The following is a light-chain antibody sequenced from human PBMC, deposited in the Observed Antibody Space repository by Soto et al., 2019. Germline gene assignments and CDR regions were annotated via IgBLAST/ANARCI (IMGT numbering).Light chain of an antibody. CDR2: WAS. CDR3: QQTYTTPRT. J-gene: IGKJ1*01. CDR1: QSVLYDSNNKNY. Sequence: DIVMSQSPDSLAASLGERATINCKSSQSVLYDSNNKNYLAWYQQRPGQPPKLLIYWASMRESGVPDRFSGSGSGTDFTLTITSLQPEDFATYYCQQTYTTPRTFGQGTKVDIK. V-gene: IGKV4-1*01.